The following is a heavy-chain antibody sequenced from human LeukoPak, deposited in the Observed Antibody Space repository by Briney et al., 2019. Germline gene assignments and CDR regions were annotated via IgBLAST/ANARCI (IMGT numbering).Heavy chain of an antibody. CDR1: GFTFSSFW. D-gene: IGHD1-26*01. Sequence: GGSLKLSCAASGFTFSSFWMSWVRQAPGKGLEWVANIKQEGSEKYYVNSVKGRFTISRDDAKSSLYLQVNSLRAEDTAVYYCPRSRSWDFFDFWGQGTLVTVSS. CDR2: IKQEGSEK. J-gene: IGHJ4*02. CDR3: PRSRSWDFFDF. V-gene: IGHV3-7*03.